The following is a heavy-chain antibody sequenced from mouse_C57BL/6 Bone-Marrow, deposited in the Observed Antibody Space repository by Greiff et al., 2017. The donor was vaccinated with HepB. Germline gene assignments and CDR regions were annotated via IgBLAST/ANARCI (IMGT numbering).Heavy chain of an antibody. J-gene: IGHJ3*01. CDR3: ARLGAWFAY. CDR1: GYTFTSYW. V-gene: IGHV1-64*01. Sequence: VKLQQPGAELVKPGASVKLSCKASGYTFTSYWMHWVKQRPGQGLEWIGMIHPNSGSTNYNEKFKSKATLTVDKSSSTAYMQLSSLTSEDSAVYYCARLGAWFAYWGQGTLVTVSA. CDR2: IHPNSGST. D-gene: IGHD4-1*01.